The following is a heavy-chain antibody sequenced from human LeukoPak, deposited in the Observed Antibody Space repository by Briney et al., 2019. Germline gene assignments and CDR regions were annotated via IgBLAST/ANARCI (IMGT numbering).Heavy chain of an antibody. CDR1: GASFSDYY. Sequence: SETLSLTCAVHGASFSDYYWSWIRQPPGKGLEWIGEIHHSGSTNYNPSLKSRVTISVDTSKNQFSLKLSSVTAADTAVYYCARLDGSYYVIDYWGQGTLVTVSS. CDR3: ARLDGSYYVIDY. V-gene: IGHV4-34*01. D-gene: IGHD1-26*01. CDR2: IHHSGST. J-gene: IGHJ4*02.